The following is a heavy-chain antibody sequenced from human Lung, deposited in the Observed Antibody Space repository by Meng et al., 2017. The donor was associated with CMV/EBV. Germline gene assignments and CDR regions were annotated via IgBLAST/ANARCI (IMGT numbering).Heavy chain of an antibody. Sequence: VAKVTKPGASWKVPCNASGYTFTSYEINLVRQATGQGLEWMGWMNPNSGNTGYAQKFQGRVTMTRNTSISTAYMELSSLRSEDTAVYYCARGYCSGGSCPVFDPWGQGTLVTVSS. CDR1: GYTFTSYE. V-gene: IGHV1-8*01. D-gene: IGHD2-15*01. CDR2: MNPNSGNT. CDR3: ARGYCSGGSCPVFDP. J-gene: IGHJ5*02.